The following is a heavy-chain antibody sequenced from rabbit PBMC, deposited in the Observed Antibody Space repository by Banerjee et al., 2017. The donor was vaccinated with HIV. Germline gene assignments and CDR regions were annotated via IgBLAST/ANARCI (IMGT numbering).Heavy chain of an antibody. Sequence: LTCTASGFTISSGYDMCWVRQAPGKELEWIGTIYAGSSGITYYASWAKGRFTISKTSSTTVTLQMTSLTPADTATYFCAGVETGYGPGFNLWGP. CDR1: GFTISSGYD. CDR2: IYAGSSGIT. V-gene: IGHV1S40*01. D-gene: IGHD6-1*01. CDR3: AGVETGYGPGFNL. J-gene: IGHJ4*01.